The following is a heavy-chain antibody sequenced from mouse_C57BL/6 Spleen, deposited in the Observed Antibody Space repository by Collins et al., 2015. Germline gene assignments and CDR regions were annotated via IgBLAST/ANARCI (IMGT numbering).Heavy chain of an antibody. CDR1: GYTFTDYY. CDR3: ANYYGSSPRFAY. CDR2: INPYNGGT. D-gene: IGHD1-1*01. Sequence: EVQLQQSGPVLVKPGASVKMSCKASGYTFTDYYMNWVKQSHGKSLEWIGVINPYNGGTSYSQKFKGKATLTVDKSSSTAYMELNSLTSEDSAVYYCANYYGSSPRFAYWGQGTLVTVSA. J-gene: IGHJ3*01. V-gene: IGHV1-19*01.